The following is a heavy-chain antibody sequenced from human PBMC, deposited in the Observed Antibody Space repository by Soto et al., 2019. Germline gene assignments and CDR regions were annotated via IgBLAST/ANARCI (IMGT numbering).Heavy chain of an antibody. V-gene: IGHV4-31*03. D-gene: IGHD3-3*01. Sequence: QVQLQESGPGLVKPSQTLSLTCTVSGGSISSGDYYWSWIRQHPGKGLEWIGYIYYSGSTYYNPSLKSRGTIPGDTSKTQFSLKLSSVTAADTAVYYCARWWSGSRQGFDPWGQGTLVTVSS. J-gene: IGHJ5*02. CDR2: IYYSGST. CDR1: GGSISSGDYY. CDR3: ARWWSGSRQGFDP.